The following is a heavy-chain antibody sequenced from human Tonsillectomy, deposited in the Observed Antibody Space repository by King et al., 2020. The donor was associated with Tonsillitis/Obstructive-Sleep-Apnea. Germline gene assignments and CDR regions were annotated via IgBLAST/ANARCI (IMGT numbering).Heavy chain of an antibody. J-gene: IGHJ6*03. CDR1: GFSFSIYA. V-gene: IGHV3-23*04. Sequence: VQLVESGGGLVQPGGSLRLSCAASGFSFSIYAMTWVRRAPGKGLEWVSVISASGGSTYYADSVKGRFTISRDNSKNTLYLQMNSLRAEDTAVYYCAKHSDSGGYYPSNYYYMDVWGKGTTVTVSS. CDR2: ISASGGST. D-gene: IGHD3-22*01. CDR3: AKHSDSGGYYPSNYYYMDV.